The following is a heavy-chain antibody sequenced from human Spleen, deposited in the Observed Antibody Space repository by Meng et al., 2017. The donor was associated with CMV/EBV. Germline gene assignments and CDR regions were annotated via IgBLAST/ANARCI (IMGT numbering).Heavy chain of an antibody. CDR3: AKEVDLWSGPMDV. J-gene: IGHJ6*02. CDR2: ITGSGGNS. V-gene: IGHV3-23*01. Sequence: GESLKISCAASGIVFSSCAMSWVRQAPGKGLEWVSSITGSGGNSYYADPVKGRFTISRDNSKNTLYLLMNSLRAEDTALYYCAKEVDLWSGPMDVCGQGTTVTVSS. D-gene: IGHD3-3*01. CDR1: GIVFSSCA.